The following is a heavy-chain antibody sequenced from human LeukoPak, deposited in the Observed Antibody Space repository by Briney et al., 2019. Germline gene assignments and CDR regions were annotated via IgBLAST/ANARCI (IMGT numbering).Heavy chain of an antibody. CDR1: GGSISSYY. CDR2: IYYSGST. CDR3: ARDSGRFGYYYGMDV. J-gene: IGHJ6*02. V-gene: IGHV4-59*01. Sequence: SETLSLTCTVSGGSISSYYWSWIRQPPGKGLEWIGYIYYSGSTNYNPSLKSRVTISVDTSKNQFSLKLSSVTAADTAVYYYARDSGRFGYYYGMDVWGQGTTVTVSS. D-gene: IGHD3-16*01.